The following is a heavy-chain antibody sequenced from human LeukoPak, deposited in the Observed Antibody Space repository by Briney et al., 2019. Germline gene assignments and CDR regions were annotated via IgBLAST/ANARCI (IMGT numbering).Heavy chain of an antibody. CDR3: ARSAVNYYYDSSGYFDY. Sequence: GGSLRLSCAASGFTFSSYSMNWVRQAPGKGLEWVSSISSSSSYIYYADSVKGRFTISRDNAKNSLYLQMNSLKASDTAMYYCARSAVNYYYDSSGYFDYWGQGTLVTVSS. CDR1: GFTFSSYS. CDR2: ISSSSSYI. J-gene: IGHJ4*02. V-gene: IGHV3-21*04. D-gene: IGHD3-22*01.